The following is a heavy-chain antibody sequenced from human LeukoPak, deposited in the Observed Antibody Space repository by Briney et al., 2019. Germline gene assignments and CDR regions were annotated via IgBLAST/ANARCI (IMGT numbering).Heavy chain of an antibody. CDR3: ARLMIAFGGVIDPFDY. Sequence: GESLKISCKGSGYSFTSYWIGWVRQMPGKGLEWMGIIYPGDSDTRYSPSFQGQVTISADKSISTAYLQWSSLKASDTAMYYCARLMIAFGGVIDPFDYWGQGTLVTVSS. CDR1: GYSFTSYW. J-gene: IGHJ4*02. D-gene: IGHD3-16*02. CDR2: IYPGDSDT. V-gene: IGHV5-51*01.